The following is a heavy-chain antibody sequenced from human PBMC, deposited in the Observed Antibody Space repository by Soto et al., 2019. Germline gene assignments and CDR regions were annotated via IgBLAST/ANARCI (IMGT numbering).Heavy chain of an antibody. V-gene: IGHV3-7*01. Sequence: GGSLRLSCAASGFTFSSYWMSWVRQAPGKGLEWVANIKQDGSEKYYVDSVKGRFTISRDNAKNSLYLQMNSLRAEDTAEYYCARVGRCSSTSCSYYYMDVWGKGTTVTVSS. J-gene: IGHJ6*03. CDR2: IKQDGSEK. CDR1: GFTFSSYW. CDR3: ARVGRCSSTSCSYYYMDV. D-gene: IGHD2-2*01.